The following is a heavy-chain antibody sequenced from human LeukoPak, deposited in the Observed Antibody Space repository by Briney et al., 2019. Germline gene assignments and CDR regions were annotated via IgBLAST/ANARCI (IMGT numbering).Heavy chain of an antibody. V-gene: IGHV3-33*01. CDR2: IWYDGSNK. D-gene: IGHD6-13*01. CDR1: GFTFSSYG. CDR3: ARDRGAAGTGDDAFDI. J-gene: IGHJ3*02. Sequence: PGGSLRLSCAASGFTFSSYGMHWVRQAPDKGLEWVAVIWYDGSNKYYADSVKGRFTISRDNSKNTLYLQMNSLRAEDTAVYYCARDRGAAGTGDDAFDIWGQGTMVTASS.